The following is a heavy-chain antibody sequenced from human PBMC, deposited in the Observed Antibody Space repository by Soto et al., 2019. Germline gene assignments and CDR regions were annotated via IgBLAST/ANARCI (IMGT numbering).Heavy chain of an antibody. Sequence: EVQLLESGGKLVQPGGSLTLSCAASGFTFSTYAMAWVRQAPGKGLEWVSGVSASGLNTDYADPVKGRFYISRDNSKNTVSLHMNSLRAEDTALYYCAKDSPPRTSGYVFDYWGQGTPVTVSS. CDR1: GFTFSTYA. D-gene: IGHD5-18*01. J-gene: IGHJ4*02. CDR2: VSASGLNT. V-gene: IGHV3-23*01. CDR3: AKDSPPRTSGYVFDY.